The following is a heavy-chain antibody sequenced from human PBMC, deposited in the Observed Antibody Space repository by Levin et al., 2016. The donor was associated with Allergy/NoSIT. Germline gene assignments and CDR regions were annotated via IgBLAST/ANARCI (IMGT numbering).Heavy chain of an antibody. CDR1: GLTFSSYA. Sequence: GESLKISCAASGLTFSSYAMSWVRQAPGKGLEWVSAISGSGGSTYYADSVKGRFTISRDNSKNTLYLQMNSLRAEDTAVYYCAKDDTHGGNFPWGQGTLVTVSS. J-gene: IGHJ5*02. D-gene: IGHD4-23*01. V-gene: IGHV3-23*01. CDR2: ISGSGGST. CDR3: AKDDTHGGNFP.